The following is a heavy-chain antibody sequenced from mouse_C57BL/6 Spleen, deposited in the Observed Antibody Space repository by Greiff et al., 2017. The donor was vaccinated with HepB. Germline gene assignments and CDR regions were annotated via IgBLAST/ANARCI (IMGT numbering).Heavy chain of an antibody. CDR2: IHPNSGST. Sequence: QVQLQQPGAELVKPGASVKLSCKASGYTFTSYWMHWVKQRPGQGLEWIGMIHPNSGSTNYNEKFKSKATLTVDKSSSTAYMQLSSLTSEDSAVYYCARMGLLLRKIGYFDVWGTGTTVTVSS. CDR3: ARMGLLLRKIGYFDV. CDR1: GYTFTSYW. D-gene: IGHD1-1*01. V-gene: IGHV1-64*01. J-gene: IGHJ1*03.